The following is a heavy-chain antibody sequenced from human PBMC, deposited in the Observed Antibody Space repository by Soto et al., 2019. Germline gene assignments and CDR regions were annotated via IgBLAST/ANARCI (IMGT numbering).Heavy chain of an antibody. CDR2: ISYDGSNK. D-gene: IGHD7-27*01. CDR3: AKDLGHGGRGAFDI. J-gene: IGHJ3*02. V-gene: IGHV3-30*18. CDR1: GFTFSSYG. Sequence: QVQLVESGGGVVQPGRSLRLSCAASGFTFSSYGMHWVRQAPGKGLEWVALISYDGSNKYYADSVKGRFTISRYNSKNTLYLQMNSLRTEDTGVCYCAKDLGHGGRGAFDIWGQGTMVNVSS.